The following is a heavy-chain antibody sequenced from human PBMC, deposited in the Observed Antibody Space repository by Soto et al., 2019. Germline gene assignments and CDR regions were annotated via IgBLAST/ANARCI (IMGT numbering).Heavy chain of an antibody. J-gene: IGHJ4*02. CDR1: GYTFNTYF. V-gene: IGHV1-18*01. D-gene: IGHD2-2*01. CDR3: ARDTSNSFDY. Sequence: HVQLVQSGGELKKPGASVKVSCNTSGYTFNTYFISWVRQAPGQGLEWMGWISPYNGNTKYGEKFQGRVPMTTDTFTRTAYMELRNLRFDDTAVYYCARDTSNSFDYGGQGTLVTVSS. CDR2: ISPYNGNT.